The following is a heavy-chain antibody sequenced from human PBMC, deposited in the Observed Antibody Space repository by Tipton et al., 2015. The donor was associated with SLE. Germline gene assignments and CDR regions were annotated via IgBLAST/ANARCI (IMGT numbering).Heavy chain of an antibody. CDR2: INSDGSFT. D-gene: IGHD3-3*01. CDR3: ARAPYYDFWSGYYTLDY. V-gene: IGHV3-74*01. Sequence: SLRLSCAASGFTFSSYWMHWVRQAPGKGLVWVSVINSDGSFTSYADSVKGRFTISRDNAKNTLYLQMNSLRAEDTAVYYCARAPYYDFWSGYYTLDYWGQGTLVTVSS. J-gene: IGHJ4*02. CDR1: GFTFSSYW.